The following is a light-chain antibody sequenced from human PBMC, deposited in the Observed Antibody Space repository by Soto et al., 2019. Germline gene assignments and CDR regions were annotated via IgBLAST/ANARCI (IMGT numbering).Light chain of an antibody. CDR1: SSDVGAYDY. CDR2: EVN. Sequence: QSALTQPASVSGSPGQSITISCTGTSSDVGAYDYVSWYQQHPGKAPKLMIYEVNNRPSGVSNRFSGSKSGNTASLTISGLQAEDETHYYCSSYTTSNIVIFGGGTQLTVL. CDR3: SSYTTSNIVI. J-gene: IGLJ2*01. V-gene: IGLV2-14*03.